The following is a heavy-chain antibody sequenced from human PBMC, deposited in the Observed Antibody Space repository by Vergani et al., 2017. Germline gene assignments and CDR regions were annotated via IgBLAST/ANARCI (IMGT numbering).Heavy chain of an antibody. CDR1: GGSITSSSYY. D-gene: IGHD3-9*01. CDR3: ARTESFILRYFHWAL. CDR2: IYHSGGA. Sequence: QLHLQESGPGLVKPSETLSLTCTVSGGSITSSSYYCGWIRQPPGKGLEWIGNIYHSGGAYYNPSLKGRVTISVDTSKNQFSLEVTSVTAADTAIYFCARTESFILRYFHWALWVQGTLVTVSS. J-gene: IGHJ4*02. V-gene: IGHV4-39*01.